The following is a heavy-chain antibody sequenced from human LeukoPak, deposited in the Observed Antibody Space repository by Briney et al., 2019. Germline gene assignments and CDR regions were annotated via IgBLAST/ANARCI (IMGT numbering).Heavy chain of an antibody. J-gene: IGHJ3*02. CDR2: ISSGGSTK. V-gene: IGHV3-11*01. CDR1: GFTFSDHY. Sequence: GGSLRLSCAASGFTFSDHYMSWIRQAPGKGLEFVSYISSGGSTKYYANSVRGRFTISRDNAKNSLYLQMSSLSAEDTAVYYCARARPPDSDAFDIWGQGTMLTVSS. CDR3: ARARPPDSDAFDI. D-gene: IGHD1-14*01.